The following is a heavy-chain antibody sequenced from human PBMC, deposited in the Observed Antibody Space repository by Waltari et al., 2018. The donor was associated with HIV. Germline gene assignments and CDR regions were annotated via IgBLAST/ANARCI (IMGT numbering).Heavy chain of an antibody. CDR1: GASISSSSYY. D-gene: IGHD3-16*01. V-gene: IGHV4-39*01. Sequence: QLHLQESGPGLVKPSETLSLTCSVSGASISSSSYYWAWIRQPPGKGLEWIGAIYYSRTAYYNPSVKSRVSASLDASKNELSLKLTSVTATDTALYYCARLRFHSLYYFDSWGPGILVTVSS. CDR3: ARLRFHSLYYFDS. J-gene: IGHJ4*02. CDR2: IYYSRTA.